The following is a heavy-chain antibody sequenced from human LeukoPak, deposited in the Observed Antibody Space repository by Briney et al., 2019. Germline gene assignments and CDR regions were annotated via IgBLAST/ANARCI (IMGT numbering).Heavy chain of an antibody. Sequence: GGSLRLSCVASGVTVSNHMSWVRQAPGKGLEWVSVIDGGDSTYYADSVKGRFTISRDNSKNTLYLQMNSLRAEDTAVYYCAKIWDSTSRSADAFDIWGQGTMVTVSS. D-gene: IGHD2-2*01. V-gene: IGHV3-66*01. CDR2: IDGGDST. J-gene: IGHJ3*02. CDR3: AKIWDSTSRSADAFDI. CDR1: GVTVSNH.